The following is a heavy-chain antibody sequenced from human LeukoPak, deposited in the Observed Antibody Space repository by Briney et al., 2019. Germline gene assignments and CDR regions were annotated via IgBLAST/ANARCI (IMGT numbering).Heavy chain of an antibody. J-gene: IGHJ4*02. CDR1: GFTFSSYG. V-gene: IGHV3-33*01. Sequence: PGGSLRLSCAASGFTFSSYGMHWVRQAPGKGLEWVAVIWYDGSNKYYADSVKGRFTISRDNSKNTLYLQMNSLRAEDTAVYYCARSGGRRGEGIAVYWGQGTLVTVSS. CDR2: IWYDGSNK. D-gene: IGHD3-16*01. CDR3: ARSGGRRGEGIAVY.